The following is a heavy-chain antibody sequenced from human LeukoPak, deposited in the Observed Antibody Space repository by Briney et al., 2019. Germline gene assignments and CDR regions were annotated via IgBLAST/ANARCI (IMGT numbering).Heavy chain of an antibody. V-gene: IGHV4-38-2*02. Sequence: PSGTLSLSCTVSGYSLSSGYCWGWIGQPPGKGLEWIGSIYHSGSTYYNPSLKSRVALSVDTSKNKFSIRQRSVTAAEPPVYYCSRERAGAIPSDYWGEETPGTVS. CDR1: GYSLSSGYC. D-gene: IGHD6-13*01. CDR2: IYHSGST. J-gene: IGHJ4*02. CDR3: SRERAGAIPSDY.